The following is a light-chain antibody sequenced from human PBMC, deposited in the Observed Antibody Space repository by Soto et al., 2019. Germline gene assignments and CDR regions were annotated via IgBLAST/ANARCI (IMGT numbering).Light chain of an antibody. V-gene: IGKV1-33*01. J-gene: IGKJ2*01. CDR3: QQYDDLPYT. CDR1: QDIGDY. CDR2: DAS. Sequence: DVQMTQSPSSLAASVGDRVTITCQASQDIGDYVNWYQQKPGKAPNLLIFDASILERVFPSRFSGSGSGTDFTFTINSLQPEDIATYYCQQYDDLPYTFGQGTQLEIK.